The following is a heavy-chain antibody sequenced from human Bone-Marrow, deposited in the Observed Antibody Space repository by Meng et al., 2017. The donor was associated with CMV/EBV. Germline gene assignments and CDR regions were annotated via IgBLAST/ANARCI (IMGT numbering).Heavy chain of an antibody. CDR2: IKSKTDGGTT. D-gene: IGHD6-19*01. CDR1: GFTFSNAW. Sequence: GGSLRLSCAASGFTFSNAWMSWVRQAPGKGLEWVGRIKSKTDGGTTDYAAPVKGRFTISRDDSKNTLYLQMNSLKTEDTAVYYCARLKTPVEDWLVMDVWDQGTTVTVSS. J-gene: IGHJ6*02. CDR3: ARLKTPVEDWLVMDV. V-gene: IGHV3-15*01.